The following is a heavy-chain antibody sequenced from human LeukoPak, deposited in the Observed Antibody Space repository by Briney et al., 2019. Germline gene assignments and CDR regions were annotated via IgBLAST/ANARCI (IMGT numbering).Heavy chain of an antibody. CDR2: ISSSSSYI. CDR1: GFTFSSYS. Sequence: GGSLRLSCAASGFTFSSYSMNWVRQAPGKGLEWVSPISSSSSYIYYADSVKGRFTISRDNAKNSLYLQMNSLRAEDTAVYYSVGELLPYYGMDVWGQGTTVTVSS. J-gene: IGHJ6*02. CDR3: VGELLPYYGMDV. V-gene: IGHV3-21*01. D-gene: IGHD3-10*01.